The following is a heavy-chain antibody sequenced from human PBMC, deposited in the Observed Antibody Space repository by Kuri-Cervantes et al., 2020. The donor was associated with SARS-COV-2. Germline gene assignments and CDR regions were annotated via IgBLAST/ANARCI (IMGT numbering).Heavy chain of an antibody. CDR1: GFTFSSYA. J-gene: IGHJ4*02. CDR2: ISYDGSNK. CDR3: ARDPGGTS. Sequence: GESLKISCAASGFTFSSYAMHWVRQAPGKGLEWVAVISYDGSNKYYADSVKGRFTISRDNSKNTLYLQTNSLRAEDTAVYYCARDPGGTSWGQGTLVTVSS. V-gene: IGHV3-30-3*01. D-gene: IGHD3-16*01.